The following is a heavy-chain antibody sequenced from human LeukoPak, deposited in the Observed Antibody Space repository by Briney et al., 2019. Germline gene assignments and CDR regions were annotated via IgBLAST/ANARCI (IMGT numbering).Heavy chain of an antibody. V-gene: IGHV4/OR15-8*02. Sequence: SETLSLTCAVSSGSISSSKWWSWVRQPPGKGLEWIGEISNSGNTNYNPSLKSRVTISIDKSKNQFSLKLSSVTAAGTAVYYCATTAAITAPDNYFDSWGQGTLVTVSS. J-gene: IGHJ4*02. CDR2: ISNSGNT. CDR3: ATTAAITAPDNYFDS. CDR1: SGSISSSKW. D-gene: IGHD6-6*01.